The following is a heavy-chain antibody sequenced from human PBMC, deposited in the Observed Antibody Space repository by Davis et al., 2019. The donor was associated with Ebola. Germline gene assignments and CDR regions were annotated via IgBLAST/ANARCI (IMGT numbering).Heavy chain of an antibody. J-gene: IGHJ6*02. D-gene: IGHD2-2*02. CDR3: ARVPAAIVGYYYYGMDV. Sequence: MPSETLSLTCTVSGGSISSSSYYWGYIRQPPGKGLEWIGSIYYSGSTYYNPSLKSRVTISVDTSKNQFSLKLSSVTAADTAVYYCARVPAAIVGYYYYGMDVWGQGTTVTVSS. V-gene: IGHV4-39*07. CDR2: IYYSGST. CDR1: GGSISSSSYY.